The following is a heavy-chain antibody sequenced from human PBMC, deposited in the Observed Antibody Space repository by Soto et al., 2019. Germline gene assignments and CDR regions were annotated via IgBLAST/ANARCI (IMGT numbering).Heavy chain of an antibody. CDR3: AALFEQVVPAAMPSYYFDY. D-gene: IGHD2-2*01. CDR2: IYYSGST. V-gene: IGHV4-59*01. J-gene: IGHJ4*02. Sequence: SETLSLTCTVSGGSISSYYWSWIRQPPGKGLEWIGYIYYSGSTNYNPSLKSRVTISVDTSKNQFSLKLSSVTAADTAVYYCAALFEQVVPAAMPSYYFDYWGQGTLVTVSS. CDR1: GGSISSYY.